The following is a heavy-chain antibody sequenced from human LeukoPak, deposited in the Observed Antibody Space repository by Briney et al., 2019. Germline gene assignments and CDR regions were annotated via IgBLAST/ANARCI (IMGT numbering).Heavy chain of an antibody. CDR3: AGGEYAGY. D-gene: IGHD4-17*01. CDR1: GFSFSAYW. J-gene: IGHJ4*02. V-gene: IGHV3-7*02. Sequence: PGGSLRLSCAASGFSFSAYWMNWVRQAPGRGLEWVGNTKQDGSEQYYVDSVKGRFTISRDNAKNSLYLQMNSLRAEDTAVYYCAGGEYAGYWGQGTLVTVSS. CDR2: TKQDGSEQ.